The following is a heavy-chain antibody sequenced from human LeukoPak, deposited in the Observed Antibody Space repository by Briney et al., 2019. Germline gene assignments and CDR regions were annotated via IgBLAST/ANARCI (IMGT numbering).Heavy chain of an antibody. Sequence: ASVKVSCKASGYTFTRRFLHWVRQAPGQGLEWMGIIDPDGGSTNYAQRFQGRLTMTRDTSTTTVYMELSGLRSEDTAVYYCASWAGETKNGLWSGPFDYWGQGTLVTVSS. J-gene: IGHJ4*02. CDR1: GYTFTRRF. D-gene: IGHD3-3*01. V-gene: IGHV1-46*01. CDR3: ASWAGETKNGLWSGPFDY. CDR2: IDPDGGST.